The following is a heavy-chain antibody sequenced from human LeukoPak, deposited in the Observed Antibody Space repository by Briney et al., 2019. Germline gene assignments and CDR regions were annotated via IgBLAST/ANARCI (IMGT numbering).Heavy chain of an antibody. V-gene: IGHV3-23*01. CDR2: ISGSGGST. D-gene: IGHD7-27*01. CDR1: GFTFSSYA. CDR3: AKQSLGGYYYYYYGMDV. Sequence: PGGSLRLSCAASGFTFSSYAMSWVRQAPGKGLEWVSAISGSGGSTYYADSVKGRFTISRDNSKNTLYLQMNSLRAEDTAVYYCAKQSLGGYYYYYYGMDVWGQGTTVTVSS. J-gene: IGHJ6*02.